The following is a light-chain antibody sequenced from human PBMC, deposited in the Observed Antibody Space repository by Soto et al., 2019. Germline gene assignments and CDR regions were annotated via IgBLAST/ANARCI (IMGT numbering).Light chain of an antibody. V-gene: IGLV2-14*03. Sequence: QSALTQPASVSGSPGQSVTISCTGTSSDIGNYIYVSWYQQHPGKAPKLVIYELTNRPSGISLPLTGSRSGNTAFLTISRLQAEDDAVYYCSSYTTTRDLVFGGGTKLTVL. CDR1: SSDIGNYIY. CDR3: SSYTTTRDLV. J-gene: IGLJ3*02. CDR2: ELT.